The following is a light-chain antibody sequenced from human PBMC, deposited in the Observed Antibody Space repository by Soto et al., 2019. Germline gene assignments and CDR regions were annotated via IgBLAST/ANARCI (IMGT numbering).Light chain of an antibody. CDR1: QSIRSY. J-gene: IGKJ4*01. CDR3: QQYNNWLT. Sequence: DIQMTQSPSTLSASVGDRVTITCRASQSIRSYLNWYQQKPGKAPKLLIYAASSLQSGVPSRFSGNASGTEFTLTISSLQSEDFAVYYCQQYNNWLTFGGGTKVDIK. V-gene: IGKV1-39*01. CDR2: AAS.